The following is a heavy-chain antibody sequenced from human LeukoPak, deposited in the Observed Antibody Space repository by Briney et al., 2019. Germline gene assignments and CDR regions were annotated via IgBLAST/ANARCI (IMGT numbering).Heavy chain of an antibody. Sequence: GGSLRLSCAASGFTFSSYSMNWVRQAPGKGLEWVSYISSSSSTIYYADSVKGRFTISRDNAKNSLYLQMNSLRAEDTAVYYCARVDEEEGYDYVWGSYRSDLSDYWGQGTLVTVSS. CDR3: ARVDEEEGYDYVWGSYRSDLSDY. V-gene: IGHV3-48*01. CDR1: GFTFSSYS. J-gene: IGHJ4*02. CDR2: ISSSSSTI. D-gene: IGHD3-16*02.